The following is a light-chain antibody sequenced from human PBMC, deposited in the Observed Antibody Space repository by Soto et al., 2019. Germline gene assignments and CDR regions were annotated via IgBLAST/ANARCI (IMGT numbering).Light chain of an antibody. CDR2: KAS. CDR1: QAISSW. CDR3: QQYNSYPRT. Sequence: DIQMTQSTSTLSASVGDRVTITCRASQAISSWLAWYQQKPGKAPKLLIYKASTLESGVPSRFSGSGSGTEFTLTIGSLQPDDFATYYCQQYNSYPRTFGQGTRVELK. V-gene: IGKV1-5*03. J-gene: IGKJ1*01.